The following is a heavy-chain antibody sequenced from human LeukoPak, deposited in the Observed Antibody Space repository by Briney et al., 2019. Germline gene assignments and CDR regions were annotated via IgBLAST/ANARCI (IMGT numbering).Heavy chain of an antibody. Sequence: GSVKVSCKASRYTFTGYYMHSVRQAPGQGLEGMGWINPNSGGTNYAQKFQGRVTMTRDTSISTAYMELSRLRSDDTAVYYCARLSIAAAGDYWGQGTLVTVSS. CDR2: INPNSGGT. CDR1: RYTFTGYY. J-gene: IGHJ4*02. V-gene: IGHV1-2*02. CDR3: ARLSIAAAGDY. D-gene: IGHD6-13*01.